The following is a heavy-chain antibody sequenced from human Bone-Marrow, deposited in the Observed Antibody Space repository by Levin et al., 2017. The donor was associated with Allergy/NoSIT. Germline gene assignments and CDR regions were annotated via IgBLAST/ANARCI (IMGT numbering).Heavy chain of an antibody. Sequence: RAGGSLRLSCEVSGFTFDAYEMNWVRQAPGKGLEWVSYISHSGRTIYYADSVKGRFIISRDNVKNTLFLQMNSLRVDDTAVYYCARDPKSGVANFDYWGQGTLVTVSS. CDR1: GFTFDAYE. CDR3: ARDPKSGVANFDY. V-gene: IGHV3-48*03. CDR2: ISHSGRTI. J-gene: IGHJ4*02. D-gene: IGHD3-10*01.